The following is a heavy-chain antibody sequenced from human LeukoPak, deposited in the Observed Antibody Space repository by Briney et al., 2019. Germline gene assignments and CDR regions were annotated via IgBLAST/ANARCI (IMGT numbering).Heavy chain of an antibody. V-gene: IGHV3-66*01. D-gene: IGHD3-22*01. CDR3: ARDYYDSSGYFGGSDY. J-gene: IGHJ4*02. CDR1: GFTVSSNY. Sequence: PGGSLRLSCAASGFTVSSNYMSWVRQAPGKGLEWVSVIYSGGSTYFADSVKGRFTISRDNSKNTLYLQVNSLRAEDTAVYYCARDYYDSSGYFGGSDYWGQGTLVTVSS. CDR2: IYSGGST.